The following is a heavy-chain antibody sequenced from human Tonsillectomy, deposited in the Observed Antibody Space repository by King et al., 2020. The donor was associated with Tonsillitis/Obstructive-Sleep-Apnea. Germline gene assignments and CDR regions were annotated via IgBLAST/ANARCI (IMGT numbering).Heavy chain of an antibody. D-gene: IGHD3-3*01. CDR3: AKGAYDFWSGYQPTPFDY. Sequence: VQLVESGGGLVQPGGSLRLSCAASGFTFSSYAMSWVRQAPGKGLEWVSAISGSGGSTYYADSVKGRFTISRDNSKNTLYLQMNSLRAEDTAVYYCAKGAYDFWSGYQPTPFDYWGQGTLVTVSS. V-gene: IGHV3-23*04. CDR1: GFTFSSYA. CDR2: ISGSGGST. J-gene: IGHJ4*02.